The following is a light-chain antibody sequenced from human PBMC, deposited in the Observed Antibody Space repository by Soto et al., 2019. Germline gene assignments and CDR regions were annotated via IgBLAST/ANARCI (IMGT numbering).Light chain of an antibody. CDR3: QQYNNWPWT. Sequence: ENVLTQSPGTLSLSPGERATLSCRASQSVSGSYLAWYQQKPAQPPRLLIYGASKRATGFPARFSGSGSGTDFTLTISSLQSEDFAVYYCQQYNNWPWTFGQGTKVDIK. CDR1: QSVSGSY. V-gene: IGKV3-15*01. CDR2: GAS. J-gene: IGKJ1*01.